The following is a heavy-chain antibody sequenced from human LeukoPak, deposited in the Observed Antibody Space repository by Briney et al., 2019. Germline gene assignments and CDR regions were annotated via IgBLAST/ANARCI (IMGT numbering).Heavy chain of an antibody. CDR2: ITGIGDYT. Sequence: PGGSLRLSCAGSGFTFTNYMAWVRKAPGMGLEWVSAITGIGDYTYYTDSVKGRFTISRDNSKNTLYLQMNSLRGEDTAIYYCVKDLPASGWYSWGQGTLVTVSS. V-gene: IGHV3-23*01. J-gene: IGHJ4*02. CDR1: GFTFTNY. D-gene: IGHD6-19*01. CDR3: VKDLPASGWYS.